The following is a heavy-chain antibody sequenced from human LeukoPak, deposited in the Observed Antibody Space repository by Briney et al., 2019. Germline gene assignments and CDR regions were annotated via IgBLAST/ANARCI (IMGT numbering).Heavy chain of an antibody. Sequence: SETLSLTCTVSAGSISSYYWSWIRQPPGKGLEWIGYIHYSGTTNYNPSLKSRVTISVDTSKNQFSLKLSSVTAADTAVYYCARGGGRYSYGYDYWGQGTLVTVSS. CDR3: ARGGGRYSYGYDY. CDR1: AGSISSYY. V-gene: IGHV4-59*01. D-gene: IGHD5-18*01. J-gene: IGHJ4*02. CDR2: IHYSGTT.